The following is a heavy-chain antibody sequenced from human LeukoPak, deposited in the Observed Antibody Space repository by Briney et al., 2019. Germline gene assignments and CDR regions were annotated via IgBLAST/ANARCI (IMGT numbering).Heavy chain of an antibody. V-gene: IGHV3-64*01. Sequence: GGSLRLSCAASGFTFSSYAMHWVRQAPGKGLEYVSAISSNGGSTYYANSVKGRFTISRDNSKDTLYLQMGSLRAEDMAVYYCAREGGLRSFDYWGQGTLVTVSS. CDR1: GFTFSSYA. J-gene: IGHJ4*02. D-gene: IGHD4-17*01. CDR2: ISSNGGST. CDR3: AREGGLRSFDY.